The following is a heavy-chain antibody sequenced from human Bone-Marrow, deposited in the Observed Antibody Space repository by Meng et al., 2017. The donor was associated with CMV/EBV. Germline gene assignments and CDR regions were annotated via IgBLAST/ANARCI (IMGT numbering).Heavy chain of an antibody. V-gene: IGHV4-59*01. Sequence: SETLSLTCTVSGGSISSYYWSWIRQPPGKGLEWIGYIYYSGSTNYSPSLKSRVTISVDTSKNQFSLKLSSVTAADTAVYYCARGRGNYDFWSGYPYYYGMDVWGQGTTVTVSS. CDR1: GGSISSYY. D-gene: IGHD3-3*01. CDR2: IYYSGST. CDR3: ARGRGNYDFWSGYPYYYGMDV. J-gene: IGHJ6*02.